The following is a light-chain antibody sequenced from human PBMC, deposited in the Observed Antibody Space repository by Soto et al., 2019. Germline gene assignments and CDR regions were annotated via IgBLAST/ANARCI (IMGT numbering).Light chain of an antibody. CDR1: HVISNW. Sequence: DIQLTQSPSSVSASVGDRVTRTCRASHVISNWLACYQQKPGKAPTLLISAASTVQGGVPSRFSGSVSEPDFTLTTTSLQADYCANFLCQQAYSSAVTFGQRTKPELK. V-gene: IGKV1-12*01. J-gene: IGKJ2*01. CDR3: QQAYSSAVT. CDR2: AAS.